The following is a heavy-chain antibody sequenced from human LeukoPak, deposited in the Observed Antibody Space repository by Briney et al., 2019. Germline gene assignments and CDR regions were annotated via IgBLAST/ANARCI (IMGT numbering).Heavy chain of an antibody. CDR2: IIPIFGIA. D-gene: IGHD2-2*01. CDR3: ARGIRVVVPAPHINWFDP. J-gene: IGHJ5*02. CDR1: GGTFSSYA. V-gene: IGHV1-69*04. Sequence: GASVKVSCTASGGTFSSYAISWVRQAPGQGLEWMGRIIPIFGIANYAQKFQGRVTITADKSTSTAYMELSSLRSEDTAVYYCARGIRVVVPAPHINWFDPWGQGTLVTVSS.